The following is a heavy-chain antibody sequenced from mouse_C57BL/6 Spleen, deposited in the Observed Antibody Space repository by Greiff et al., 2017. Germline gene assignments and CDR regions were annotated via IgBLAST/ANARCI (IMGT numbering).Heavy chain of an antibody. D-gene: IGHD3-2*02. J-gene: IGHJ3*01. CDR2: IYPGSGST. Sequence: QVQLQQPGAELVKPGASVKMSCKASGYTFTSYWITWVKQRPGQGLEWIGDIYPGSGSTNYNEKFKSKATLTVDTSSSTAYMQRSSLTSEDSAVDYCARGGQLRLLFAYWGQGTLVTVSA. CDR3: ARGGQLRLLFAY. V-gene: IGHV1-55*01. CDR1: GYTFTSYW.